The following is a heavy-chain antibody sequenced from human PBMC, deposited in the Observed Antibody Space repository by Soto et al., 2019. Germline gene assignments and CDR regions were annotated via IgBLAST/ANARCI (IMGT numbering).Heavy chain of an antibody. CDR2: ISSSGSTI. V-gene: IGHV3-11*01. Sequence: GGSLRLSCAASGFTFSDYYMSWIRQAPGKGLEWVSYISSSGSTIYYADSVKGRFTISRDNAKNPLYLQMNSLRAEDTAVYYCASGSPAASDAFDIWGQGTMVTVSS. D-gene: IGHD1-26*01. CDR1: GFTFSDYY. CDR3: ASGSPAASDAFDI. J-gene: IGHJ3*02.